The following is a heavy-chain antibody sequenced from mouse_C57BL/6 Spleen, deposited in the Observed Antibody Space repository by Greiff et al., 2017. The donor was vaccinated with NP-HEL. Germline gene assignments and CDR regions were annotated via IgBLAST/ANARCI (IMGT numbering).Heavy chain of an antibody. Sequence: VKLQQPGAELVRPGSSVKLSCKASGYTFTSYWMHWVKQRPIQGLEWIGNIDPSDSETHYNQKFKDKATLTVDKSSSTAYMQLSSLTSEDSAVYYCARMGDYGSSFDYWPRHHSHSLL. J-gene: IGHJ2*01. CDR2: IDPSDSET. V-gene: IGHV1-52*01. CDR3: ARMGDYGSSFDY. CDR1: GYTFTSYW. D-gene: IGHD1-1*01.